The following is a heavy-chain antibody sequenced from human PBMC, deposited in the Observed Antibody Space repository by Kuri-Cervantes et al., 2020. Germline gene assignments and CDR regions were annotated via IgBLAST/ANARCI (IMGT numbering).Heavy chain of an antibody. CDR2: IYSGGST. CDR1: GFTVSSNY. V-gene: IGHV3-66*01. Sequence: GGSLRLSCAASGFTVSSNYMSWVRQAPGKGLEWVSVIYSGGSTYYADSVKGRFTISRDNPKNTLYLQMNSLRAEDTAVYYCARDRVLRFSGGFGGYYGMDVWGQGTTVTVSS. CDR3: ARDRVLRFSGGFGGYYGMDV. D-gene: IGHD3-3*01. J-gene: IGHJ6*02.